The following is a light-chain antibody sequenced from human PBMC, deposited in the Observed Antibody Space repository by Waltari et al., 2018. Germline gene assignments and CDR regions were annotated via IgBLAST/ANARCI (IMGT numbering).Light chain of an antibody. J-gene: IGKJ1*01. Sequence: EIVLTQSPGTLSLSPGERATLFCRASQSVSRALAWYQQKPGQAPRLLIYNASSRATGIPDRFSGSGSGTDFSLTISRLEPEDFAVYYCQKYVRLPATFGQGTKVEIK. CDR3: QKYVRLPAT. CDR1: QSVSRA. V-gene: IGKV3-20*01. CDR2: NAS.